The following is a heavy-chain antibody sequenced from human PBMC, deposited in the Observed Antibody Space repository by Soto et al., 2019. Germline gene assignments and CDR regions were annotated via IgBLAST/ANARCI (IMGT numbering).Heavy chain of an antibody. V-gene: IGHV3-23*01. CDR3: AKMTPYGGNYRDAFDV. Sequence: EMQLLESGGGLQQPGGPLSPSCAASGFPFNNFAMVWVGQAPGKGLAGISAVTGRSRNTYYADSVKGRFTIPRNNFENTVYLQMDGLRVEDTAVYYCAKMTPYGGNYRDAFDVWGRGTMVTVAS. CDR2: VTGRSRNT. D-gene: IGHD1-26*01. J-gene: IGHJ3*01. CDR1: GFPFNNFA.